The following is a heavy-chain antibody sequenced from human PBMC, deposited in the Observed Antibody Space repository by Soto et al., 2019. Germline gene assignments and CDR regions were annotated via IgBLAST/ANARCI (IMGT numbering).Heavy chain of an antibody. CDR1: GASISSFY. CDR3: ARVLGYCSGGNCFGRFDP. D-gene: IGHD2-15*01. CDR2: IYYSGST. V-gene: IGHV4-59*01. J-gene: IGHJ5*02. Sequence: QVQLQESGPGLVKPSETLSLTCTVSGASISSFYWSWIRQPPNKGLEWIAYIYYSGSTNYNPSLESRVTISVDTSNNQFSLRLSSVTAADTAVYYCARVLGYCSGGNCFGRFDPWGQGTLVTVSS.